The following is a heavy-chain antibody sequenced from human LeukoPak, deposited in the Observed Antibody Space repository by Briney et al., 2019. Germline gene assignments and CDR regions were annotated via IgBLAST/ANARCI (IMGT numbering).Heavy chain of an antibody. Sequence: PSETLSLTCSVSGDSISSFYWNWIRQSPGKGLEWIGNIHYSGNSNYNPSLKSRVTISVDTSKNQFSLKLSSVTAADTAVYYCARAYYDFWSGYSSPFDPWGQGTLVTVSS. D-gene: IGHD3-3*01. V-gene: IGHV4-59*12. CDR1: GDSISSFY. CDR3: ARAYYDFWSGYSSPFDP. J-gene: IGHJ5*02. CDR2: IHYSGNS.